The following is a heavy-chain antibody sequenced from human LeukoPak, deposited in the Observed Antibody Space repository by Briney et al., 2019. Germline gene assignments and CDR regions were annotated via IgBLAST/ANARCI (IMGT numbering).Heavy chain of an antibody. CDR2: IYTSGST. CDR3: ARENGDYGWFDP. CDR1: GGSISSSSYY. D-gene: IGHD4-17*01. J-gene: IGHJ5*02. V-gene: IGHV4-61*02. Sequence: KPSETLSLTCTVSGGSISSSSYYWSWIRQPAGKGLEWIGRIYTSGSTNYNPSLKSRVTMSVDTSKNQFSLKLSSVTAADTAVYYCARENGDYGWFDPWGQGTLVTVSS.